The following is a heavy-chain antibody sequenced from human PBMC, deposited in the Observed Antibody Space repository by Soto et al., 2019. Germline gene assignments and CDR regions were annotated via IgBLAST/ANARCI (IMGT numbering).Heavy chain of an antibody. Sequence: PSETLSLTCTVSGGSISSYYWSWIRQPPGKGLEWIGYIYYSGSTNYNPSLKSRVTISVDTSKNQFSLKLSSVTAADTAVYYCARINRYYDFWSGYYKYFDYWGQGTLVTVSS. CDR3: ARINRYYDFWSGYYKYFDY. J-gene: IGHJ4*02. V-gene: IGHV4-59*01. CDR1: GGSISSYY. CDR2: IYYSGST. D-gene: IGHD3-3*01.